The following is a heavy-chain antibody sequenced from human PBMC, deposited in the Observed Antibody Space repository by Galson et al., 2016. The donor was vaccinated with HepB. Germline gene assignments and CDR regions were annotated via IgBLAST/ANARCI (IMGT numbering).Heavy chain of an antibody. CDR2: IYPGDSDT. D-gene: IGHD6-19*01. CDR3: VRLPLVSGKRYYGVDV. J-gene: IGHJ6*02. CDR1: GYSFTTHW. V-gene: IGHV5-51*01. Sequence: QSGAEVKKPGESLKISCKGSGYSFTTHWIGWVRQMPGKGLEWMGIIYPGDSDTKYSPSFQGQVTISADESRSAAFLQWNSLKASDTAMYYCVRLPLVSGKRYYGVDVWGQGTTVTVSS.